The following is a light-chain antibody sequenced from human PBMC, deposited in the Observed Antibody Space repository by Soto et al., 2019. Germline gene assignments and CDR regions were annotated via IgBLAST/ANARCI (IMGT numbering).Light chain of an antibody. V-gene: IGKV3-20*01. CDR1: QSVSGRY. CDR3: QQYDDWLRLT. Sequence: EIVLTQSPGTLSLSPGERATLSCRASQSVSGRYLAWYQQKPGQAPRLLIYGASSRATGIPDRFSGSGSGTDFTLTISRLEPEDFAVYFCQQYDDWLRLTFGGGTKVEIK. CDR2: GAS. J-gene: IGKJ4*01.